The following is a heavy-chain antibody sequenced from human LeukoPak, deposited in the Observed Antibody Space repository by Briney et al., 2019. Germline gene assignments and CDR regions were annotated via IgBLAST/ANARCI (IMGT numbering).Heavy chain of an antibody. D-gene: IGHD2-2*01. J-gene: IGHJ3*02. CDR2: IDPKSGDT. CDR1: GITFTGYY. CDR3: ASGGYCSSTSCFYAFDI. V-gene: IGHV1-2*02. Sequence: ASVKVSCKTSGITFTGYYIHWVRQAPGQGLEWMGWIDPKSGDTKYAQTFQGRVTMTRDTSISTAYMDLSRLRSDDTAVYYCASGGYCSSTSCFYAFDIWGQGTVVTVSS.